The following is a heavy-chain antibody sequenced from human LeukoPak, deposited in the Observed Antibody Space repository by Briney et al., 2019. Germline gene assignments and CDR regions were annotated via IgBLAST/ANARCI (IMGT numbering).Heavy chain of an antibody. CDR3: ARGSSVSSGYYFDY. V-gene: IGHV4-59*01. D-gene: IGHD3-22*01. J-gene: IGHJ4*02. CDR1: GGSISSYY. CDR2: IYYSGST. Sequence: SETLSLTCTVSGGSISSYYWSWIRQSPGKGLEWIGYIYYSGSTNYNPSLKSRVTISVDTSKNQFSLKLSSVTAADTAVYYCARGSSVSSGYYFDYWGQGTLVTVSS.